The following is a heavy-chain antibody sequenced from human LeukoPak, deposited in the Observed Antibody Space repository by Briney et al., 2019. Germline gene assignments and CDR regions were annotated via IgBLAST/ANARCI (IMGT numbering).Heavy chain of an antibody. V-gene: IGHV3-9*01. J-gene: IGHJ4*02. D-gene: IGHD6-19*01. CDR3: AKGSGGSGWYQIDY. CDR2: ISWNSGSI. CDR1: GFTVSNNY. Sequence: GGSLRLSCAASGFTVSNNYMGWVRQAPAKGLECVSGISWNSGSIGYADSVKGRFTISRDNAKNSLYLQMNSLRAEDTALYYCAKGSGGSGWYQIDYWGQGTLVTVSS.